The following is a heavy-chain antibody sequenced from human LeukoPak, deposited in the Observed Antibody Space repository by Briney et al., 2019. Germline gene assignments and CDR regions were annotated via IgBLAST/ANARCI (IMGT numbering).Heavy chain of an antibody. J-gene: IGHJ4*02. CDR1: GFTFSSYA. D-gene: IGHD3-22*01. V-gene: IGHV3-23*01. CDR3: AKDLGTYYYDSSGLPLDY. CDR2: ISRSGGST. Sequence: PGGSLRLSCAASGFTFSSYAMSWVRQAPGKGLEWVSAISRSGGSTYYADSVKGRFTISRDNSKNTLYLQMNSLRAEDTAVYYCAKDLGTYYYDSSGLPLDYWGQGTLDTVSS.